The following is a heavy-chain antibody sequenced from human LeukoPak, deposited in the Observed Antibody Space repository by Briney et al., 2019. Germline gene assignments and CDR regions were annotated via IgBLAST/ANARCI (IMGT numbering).Heavy chain of an antibody. Sequence: ASLKVSCKASGYIFTNYYMHWVRQAPGQGLEWMGIINPSGGSTSYAQKFQGRVTMTTDSPTSTVYLELSSLRSEDTAMYYCARDRSSGWYPLDYWGQGTLVTLSS. J-gene: IGHJ4*02. CDR3: ARDRSSGWYPLDY. V-gene: IGHV1-46*01. CDR2: INPSGGST. D-gene: IGHD6-13*01. CDR1: GYIFTNYY.